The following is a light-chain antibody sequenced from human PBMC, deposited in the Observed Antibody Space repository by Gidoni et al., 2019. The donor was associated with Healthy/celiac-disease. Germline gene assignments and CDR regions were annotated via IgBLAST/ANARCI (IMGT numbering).Light chain of an antibody. CDR3: QQYYSYPRD. CDR1: QGISSY. CDR2: AAS. Sequence: AIRMTQSPSSFSASTGDRVTITCRASQGISSYLAWHQQKPGKAPKLLIYAASTLQSGVPSRFSGSGSGTDFTLTISCLQSEDFATYYCQQYYSYPRDFGQGTRLEIK. J-gene: IGKJ5*01. V-gene: IGKV1-8*01.